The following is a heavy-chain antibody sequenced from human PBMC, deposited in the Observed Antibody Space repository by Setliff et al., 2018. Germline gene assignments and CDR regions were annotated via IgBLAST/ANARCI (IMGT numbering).Heavy chain of an antibody. CDR1: GYTFTTYY. V-gene: IGHV1-46*01. CDR3: ARRTFGSGRFDP. CDR2: INPSTGSA. J-gene: IGHJ5*02. D-gene: IGHD3-16*01. Sequence: ASVKVSCKASGYTFTTYYMYWLRQAPGQGPEWMGIINPSTGSANYAQKFHGRVTMTRDTSTSTVYMELSSLRSDDTAVYYCARRTFGSGRFDPWGQGTLVTVSS.